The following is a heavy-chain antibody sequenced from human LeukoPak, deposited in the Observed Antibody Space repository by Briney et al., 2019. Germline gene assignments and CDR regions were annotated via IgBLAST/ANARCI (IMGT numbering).Heavy chain of an antibody. V-gene: IGHV3-30*04. J-gene: IGHJ4*02. CDR2: ISYDGSNK. Sequence: GGSLRLSCAASGFTFSSYAMHWVRQAPGKGLEWVAVISYDGSNKYYADSVKGRFTISRDNSKNTLHLQMNSLRAEDTAVYYCARGPRPYGDYGLDSGYWGQGTLVTVSS. D-gene: IGHD4-17*01. CDR1: GFTFSSYA. CDR3: ARGPRPYGDYGLDSGY.